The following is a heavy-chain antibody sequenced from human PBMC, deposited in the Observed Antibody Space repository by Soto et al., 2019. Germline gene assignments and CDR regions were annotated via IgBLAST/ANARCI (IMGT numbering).Heavy chain of an antibody. Sequence: QVQLVESGGGVVQPGRSLRLSCAASGFTFSSYGMHWVRQAPGKGLEWVAVISYDGSNKYYADSVKGRFTISRDNSKNTRYLQMNSLSAADTAVYYCAMGIAVGCYWGQGTLVAFSS. V-gene: IGHV3-30*03. J-gene: IGHJ4*02. CDR3: AMGIAVGCY. D-gene: IGHD6-19*01. CDR1: GFTFSSYG. CDR2: ISYDGSNK.